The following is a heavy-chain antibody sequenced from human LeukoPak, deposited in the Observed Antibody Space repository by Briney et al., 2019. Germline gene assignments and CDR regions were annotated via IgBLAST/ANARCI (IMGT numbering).Heavy chain of an antibody. CDR3: ARARAVAGTSGWFDP. D-gene: IGHD6-19*01. CDR2: INHSGST. V-gene: IGHV4-34*01. J-gene: IGHJ5*02. Sequence: SETLSLTCTVSGGSISSHYWSWIRQPPGKGLEWIGEINHSGSTNYNPSLKSRVTISVDTSKNQFSLKLSSVTAADTAVYYCARARAVAGTSGWFDPWGQGTLVTVSS. CDR1: GGSISSHY.